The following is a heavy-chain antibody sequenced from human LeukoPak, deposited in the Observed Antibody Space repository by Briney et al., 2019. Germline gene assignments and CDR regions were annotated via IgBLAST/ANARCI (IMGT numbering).Heavy chain of an antibody. Sequence: GGSLRLSCAPSGFTFSSYAMHWVRQAPGKGLEWVALIAYDGSDKYYTDSVKGRFTISRDNSKNTVYLQMNSLKPEDTGVYYCARYSPPAYYDILTAYSTGFDYWGQGTLVTVST. CDR2: IAYDGSDK. D-gene: IGHD3-9*01. V-gene: IGHV3-30*04. CDR3: ARYSPPAYYDILTAYSTGFDY. J-gene: IGHJ4*02. CDR1: GFTFSSYA.